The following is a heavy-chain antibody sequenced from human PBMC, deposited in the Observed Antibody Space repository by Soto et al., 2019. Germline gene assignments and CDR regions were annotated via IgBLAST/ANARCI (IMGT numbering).Heavy chain of an antibody. CDR3: TSDTFGLMDT. V-gene: IGHV3-74*01. CDR2: INPAGTIT. CDR1: GFPFSHYW. D-gene: IGHD3-16*01. Sequence: MQMVESGGGSVQPGGSLRLSCAASGFPFSHYWMHWVRQTPGKGLVWVSRINPAGTITNYADSVEGRFTISRDNADSALFLQMNSLSAEATAIYYCTSDTFGLMDTWGQGTLITVSS. J-gene: IGHJ5*02.